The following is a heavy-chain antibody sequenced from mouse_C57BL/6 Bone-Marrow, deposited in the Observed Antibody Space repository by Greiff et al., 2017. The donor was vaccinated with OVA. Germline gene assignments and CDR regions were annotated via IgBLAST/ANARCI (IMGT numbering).Heavy chain of an antibody. CDR2: IWGGGST. D-gene: IGHD2-4*01. J-gene: IGHJ4*01. V-gene: IGHV2-9*01. CDR1: GFSFTSFG. Sequence: VQLQESGPGLVAPSQSLSITCTVSGFSFTSFGVDGVRQPPGKGLGWLGVIWGGGSTNYNSALMSRLSISNDNYKSQVFLKMNSLQTDNTAMYYCAKQIYYDYDEGYYSAMDYWGQGTSVTVSS. CDR3: AKQIYYDYDEGYYSAMDY.